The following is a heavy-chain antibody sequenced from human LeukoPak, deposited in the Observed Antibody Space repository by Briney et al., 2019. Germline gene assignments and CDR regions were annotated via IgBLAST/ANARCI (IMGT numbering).Heavy chain of an antibody. Sequence: SETLSLTCFVSGDSISSSYWSLIRQPPGKGLEWIGYVYYSGTTNYNPSLKSRVTMSVHTYKTQFSLKLSSVTAADTAVYYCARHTTYGGNSAFEYWGQGTLVTVSS. D-gene: IGHD4-23*01. CDR2: VYYSGTT. J-gene: IGHJ4*02. CDR3: ARHTTYGGNSAFEY. V-gene: IGHV4-59*08. CDR1: GDSISSSY.